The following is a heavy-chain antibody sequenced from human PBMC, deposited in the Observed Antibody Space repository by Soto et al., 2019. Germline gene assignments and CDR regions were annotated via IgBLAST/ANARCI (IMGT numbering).Heavy chain of an antibody. D-gene: IGHD4-4*01. CDR3: TNGMRVTTGTFDF. CDR2: SITMLGTA. Sequence: QVQLVQSGAEVKKPGSSVKVSCEASGSTLRTYPINWVRQAPGQGLEWMGNSITMLGTANYAQKFQGRVTITADEATNTAHMEPKTLRSEDTAVYFCTNGMRVTTGTFDFWGQGTLLTVSS. J-gene: IGHJ4*02. CDR1: GSTLRTYP. V-gene: IGHV1-69*11.